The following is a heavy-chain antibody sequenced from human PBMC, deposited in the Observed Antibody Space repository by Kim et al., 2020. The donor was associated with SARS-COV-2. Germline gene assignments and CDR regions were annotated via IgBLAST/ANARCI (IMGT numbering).Heavy chain of an antibody. CDR1: GFTFSSYA. V-gene: IGHV3-30*04. CDR2: ISYDGSNK. J-gene: IGHJ6*01. D-gene: IGHD2-2*01. Sequence: GGSLRLSCAASGFTFSSYAMHWVRQAPGKGLEWVAVISYDGSNKYYADSVKGRFTISRDNSKNTLYLQMNSLRAEDTAVYYCARVRRCSSTSCYNYGMDV. CDR3: ARVRRCSSTSCYNYGMDV.